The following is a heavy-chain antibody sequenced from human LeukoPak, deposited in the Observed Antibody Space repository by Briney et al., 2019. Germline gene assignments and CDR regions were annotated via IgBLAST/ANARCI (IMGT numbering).Heavy chain of an antibody. D-gene: IGHD2-15*01. Sequence: GGSLRLSCAASGFTFSTYSMSWVRQAPGKGLEWVSAIRGGGENTYYADSVEGRSTISRDNSKDTLSLQMNSLRAEDTAVYYCAKISWDGRGTFYWGQGTLVTVSS. CDR1: GFTFSTYS. CDR3: AKISWDGRGTFY. J-gene: IGHJ4*02. CDR2: IRGGGENT. V-gene: IGHV3-23*01.